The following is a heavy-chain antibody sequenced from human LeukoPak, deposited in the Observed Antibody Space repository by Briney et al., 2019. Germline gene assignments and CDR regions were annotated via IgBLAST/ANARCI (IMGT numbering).Heavy chain of an antibody. Sequence: PGESLKISCKGSGYSFTSYWIGWVRQMPGKSLEWMGIIDPGDSDTRYSPSFQGQVTISADKSISTAYLQWSSLKASDTAMYYCARQLVVPAATYYFDYWGQGTLVTVSS. J-gene: IGHJ4*02. D-gene: IGHD2-2*01. CDR3: ARQLVVPAATYYFDY. CDR1: GYSFTSYW. CDR2: IDPGDSDT. V-gene: IGHV5-51*01.